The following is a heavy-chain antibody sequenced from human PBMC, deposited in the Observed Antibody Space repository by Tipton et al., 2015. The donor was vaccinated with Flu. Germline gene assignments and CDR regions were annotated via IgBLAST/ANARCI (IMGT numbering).Heavy chain of an antibody. J-gene: IGHJ6*02. CDR1: GYTFTSYG. D-gene: IGHD3-9*01. CDR3: ARDSLLRYFDWTYYYYGMDV. V-gene: IGHV1-18*01. CDR2: ISAYNGNT. Sequence: QLVQSGAEVKKPGASVKVSCKASGYTFTSYGISWVRQAPGQGLEWMGWISAYNGNTNYAQKLQGRVTMTTDTSTSTAYMELRSLRSDDTAVYYCARDSLLRYFDWTYYYYGMDVWGQGTTVTVSS.